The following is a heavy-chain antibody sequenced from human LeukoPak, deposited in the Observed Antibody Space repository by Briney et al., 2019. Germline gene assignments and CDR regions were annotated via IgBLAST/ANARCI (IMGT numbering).Heavy chain of an antibody. Sequence: GGSLRLSCAASGFTFDDYGMSWVRQAPGKGLEWVSGINWNGDSTGYADSVKGRFTISRDNAKNSLYLQMNSLRAEDTAMYYCARRATAERGHSYGLDFWGQGTLVTVSS. CDR2: INWNGDST. CDR3: ARRATAERGHSYGLDF. CDR1: GFTFDDYG. J-gene: IGHJ4*02. V-gene: IGHV3-20*04. D-gene: IGHD5-18*01.